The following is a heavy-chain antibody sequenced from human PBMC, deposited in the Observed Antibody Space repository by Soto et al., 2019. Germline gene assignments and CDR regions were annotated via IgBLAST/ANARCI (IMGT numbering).Heavy chain of an antibody. J-gene: IGHJ6*02. CDR2: ISYDGSNK. Sequence: QVQLVESGGGVVQPGRSLRLSCAASGFTFSSYGMHWVRQAPGKGLEWVAVISYDGSNKYYADSVKGRFTISRDNSKNALYLQMNSLRAEDTAVYYCAKDRRAGFYYYGMDVWVQGNTVTVSS. CDR3: AKDRRAGFYYYGMDV. CDR1: GFTFSSYG. V-gene: IGHV3-30*18.